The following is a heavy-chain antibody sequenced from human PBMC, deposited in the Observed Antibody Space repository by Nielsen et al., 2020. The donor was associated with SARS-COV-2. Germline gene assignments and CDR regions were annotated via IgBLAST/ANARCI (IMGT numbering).Heavy chain of an antibody. V-gene: IGHV3-30*18. Sequence: GESRKISCAASGFTFSSYGMHWVRQAPGKGLEWVAVISYDGSNKYYADSVKGRFTISRDNSKNTLYLQMNSLRAEDTAVYYCAKSHYGMDVWGQGTTVTVSS. J-gene: IGHJ6*02. CDR1: GFTFSSYG. CDR2: ISYDGSNK. CDR3: AKSHYGMDV.